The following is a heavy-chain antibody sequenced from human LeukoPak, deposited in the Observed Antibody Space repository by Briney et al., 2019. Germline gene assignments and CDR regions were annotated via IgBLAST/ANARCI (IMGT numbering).Heavy chain of an antibody. CDR1: GGSISSYY. V-gene: IGHV4-59*01. Sequence: PSETLSLTCTVSGGSISSYYWSWIRQPPGKGLEWIGYIYYSGSTNYNPSLKSRVTISVDTSKNQFSLKLSSVTAADTAVYYCAGRQGYCNSTSCSNWFDPWGQGTLVTVSS. CDR3: AGRQGYCNSTSCSNWFDP. J-gene: IGHJ5*02. D-gene: IGHD2-2*01. CDR2: IYYSGST.